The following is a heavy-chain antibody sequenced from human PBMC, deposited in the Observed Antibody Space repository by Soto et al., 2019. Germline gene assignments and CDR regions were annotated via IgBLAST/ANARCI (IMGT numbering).Heavy chain of an antibody. V-gene: IGHV3-21*01. J-gene: IGHJ3*01. CDR3: VRDFSRIVGATADAFDL. CDR1: GFTFSTYC. CDR2: ISATRTYI. D-gene: IGHD1-26*01. Sequence: EVQLVESGGGLVKAGGSLRLSCAASGFTFSTYCMNWVRQAPGKGLEWVSSISATRTYIYYADSVKGRFSVSRDNAKNSLYLQINSLRAEDTAMYYCVRDFSRIVGATADAFDLWGQGTMVTVSS.